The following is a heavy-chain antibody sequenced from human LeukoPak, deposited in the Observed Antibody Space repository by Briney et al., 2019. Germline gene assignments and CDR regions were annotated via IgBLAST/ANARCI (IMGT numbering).Heavy chain of an antibody. V-gene: IGHV3-23*01. Sequence: GGSLRLSCAASGFAFSFYAMSWLRQPPGKGLELVSTINANSGTTSYAASVRGRFTISRDNSKNTLYLQVNTLRADDTATYYCAKPVSGGLAVTADWFHPWGQGTLVVVSS. CDR2: INANSGTT. CDR1: GFAFSFYA. J-gene: IGHJ5*01. CDR3: AKPVSGGLAVTADWFHP. D-gene: IGHD6-19*01.